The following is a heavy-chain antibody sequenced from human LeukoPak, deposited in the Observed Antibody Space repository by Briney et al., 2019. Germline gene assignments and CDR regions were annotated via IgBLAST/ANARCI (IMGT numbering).Heavy chain of an antibody. CDR1: GGSISSYY. J-gene: IGHJ4*02. D-gene: IGHD5-18*01. Sequence: SETLSLTCTVSGGSISSYYWSWIRQPPGKGLEWIGFIYYSGSTYHNPSLKSRVTISVDTSKNQFSLRLSSVTATDTAEYFCARHQMRYSYGTLFDYWGQGTLVTVSS. CDR3: ARHQMRYSYGTLFDY. CDR2: IYYSGST. V-gene: IGHV4-59*08.